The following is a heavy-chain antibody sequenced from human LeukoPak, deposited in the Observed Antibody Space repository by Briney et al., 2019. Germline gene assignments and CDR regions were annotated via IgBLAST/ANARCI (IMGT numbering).Heavy chain of an antibody. V-gene: IGHV3-48*03. D-gene: IGHD1-26*01. CDR1: GFTFSSYE. CDR2: ISSSGSTI. CDR3: ARDRELAFDY. J-gene: IGHJ4*02. Sequence: GGSLRLSCAASGFTFSSYEMNWVRQAPGKGLEWVSYISSSGSTIYYADSVKGRFTTSRDNAKNSLYLQMNSLRAEDTAVYYCARDRELAFDYWGQGTLVTVSS.